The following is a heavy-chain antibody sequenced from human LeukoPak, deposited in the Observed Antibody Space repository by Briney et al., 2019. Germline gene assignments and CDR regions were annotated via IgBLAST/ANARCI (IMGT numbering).Heavy chain of an antibody. CDR2: INTNTGNP. V-gene: IGHV7-4-1*02. D-gene: IGHD6-13*01. CDR3: AREVVSRLAAAGKGDWFDP. J-gene: IGHJ5*02. CDR1: GYTFTSYA. Sequence: ASVKVSCKASGYTFTSYAMNWVRQAPGQGLEWMGWINTNTGNPTYAQGFTGRFVFSLDTSVSTAYLQINSLKAEDTAVYYCAREVVSRLAAAGKGDWFDPWGQGTLVTVSS.